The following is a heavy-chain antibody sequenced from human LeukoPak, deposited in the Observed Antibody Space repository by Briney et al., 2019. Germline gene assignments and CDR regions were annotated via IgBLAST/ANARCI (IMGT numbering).Heavy chain of an antibody. Sequence: ASVKVSCKASGYTFTSYDINWVRQATGQGLEWMGWINPNSGGTNYAQKFQGWVTMTRDTSISTAYMELSRLRSDDTAVYYCARDGYDILTGYSNWFDPWGQGTLVTVSS. D-gene: IGHD3-9*01. V-gene: IGHV1-2*04. CDR1: GYTFTSYD. CDR3: ARDGYDILTGYSNWFDP. CDR2: INPNSGGT. J-gene: IGHJ5*02.